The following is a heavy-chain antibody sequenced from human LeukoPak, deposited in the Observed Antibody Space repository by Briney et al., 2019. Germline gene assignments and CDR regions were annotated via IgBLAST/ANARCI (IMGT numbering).Heavy chain of an antibody. CDR2: ISGSGGST. J-gene: IGHJ4*02. D-gene: IGHD2-21*02. V-gene: IGHV3-23*01. CDR3: AKEIPWGYCGGDCYPRALWDY. Sequence: PGGSLRLSCAASGFTFSSYAMSWVRQAPGKGLEWVSAISGSGGSTYYADSVKGRFTISRDNSKNTLYLQMNSLRAEGTAVYCCAKEIPWGYCGGDCYPRALWDYWGQGTLVTVSS. CDR1: GFTFSSYA.